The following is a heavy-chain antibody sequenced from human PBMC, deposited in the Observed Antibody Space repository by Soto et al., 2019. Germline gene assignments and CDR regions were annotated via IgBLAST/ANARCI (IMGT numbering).Heavy chain of an antibody. V-gene: IGHV5-51*01. D-gene: IGHD3-16*02. J-gene: IGHJ5*02. CDR2: FYPGNSDT. CDR1: GYSFNSYY. Sequence: PGESLKISCKGSGYSFNSYYIGWVRQMPGKGLEWMGNFYPGNSDTTYSPSFQGQVTISADKSISTAYLQWSSLKASDTAMYYCARSLGLRLGELSLMVVPWFDPWGQGTLVTVSS. CDR3: ARSLGLRLGELSLMVVPWFDP.